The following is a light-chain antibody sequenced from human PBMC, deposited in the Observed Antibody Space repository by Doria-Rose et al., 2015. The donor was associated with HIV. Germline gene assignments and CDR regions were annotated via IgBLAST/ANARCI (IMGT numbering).Light chain of an antibody. CDR3: HQYDSVLQWT. CDR2: DAS. V-gene: IGKV1-33*01. CDR1: QDITNS. Sequence: DIQMTQSPSSLSASVGDRVTITCQASQDITNSLNWYQQKPGKAPKLLIYDASNLEAGVPSRSSGSGSGTDFTFTISSLQPEDIATYYCHQYDSVLQWTFGQGTKVEIK. J-gene: IGKJ1*01.